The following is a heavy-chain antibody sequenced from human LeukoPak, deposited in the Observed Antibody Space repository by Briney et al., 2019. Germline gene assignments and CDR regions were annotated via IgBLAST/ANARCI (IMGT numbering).Heavy chain of an antibody. CDR1: GFTFSIYW. J-gene: IGHJ4*02. D-gene: IGHD5-12*01. V-gene: IGHV3-7*01. CDR2: IKQDGSEI. Sequence: GGALRLSCAAPGFTFSIYWMGWVRQAPGKGRGWVANIKQDGSEIYYVESVKGRFTISRDTAKDSLYLQMNSLRAEDTAVYCCARDRGHSGYDLYDYWGQGTLVTVSS. CDR3: ARDRGHSGYDLYDY.